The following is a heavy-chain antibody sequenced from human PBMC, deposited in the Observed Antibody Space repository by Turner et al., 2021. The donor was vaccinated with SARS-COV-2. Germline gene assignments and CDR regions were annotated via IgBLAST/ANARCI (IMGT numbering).Heavy chain of an antibody. J-gene: IGHJ4*02. D-gene: IGHD3-16*02. V-gene: IGHV1-8*01. Sequence: VQLVQSGAEVKTPGASVKGSCKASGSTFSNYDINWVRQATGQGLEWMGWMNPNSGNTGYAQKFQGRVTMTRNTSISTAYMELSSLRSEDTAVYYCARGMFRFGGVIVRPFDYWGQGTLVTVSS. CDR2: MNPNSGNT. CDR1: GSTFSNYD. CDR3: ARGMFRFGGVIVRPFDY.